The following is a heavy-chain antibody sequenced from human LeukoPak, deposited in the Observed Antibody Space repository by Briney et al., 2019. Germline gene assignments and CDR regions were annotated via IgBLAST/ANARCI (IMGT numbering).Heavy chain of an antibody. J-gene: IGHJ4*02. Sequence: TGSSVKVSCKASGYTFTYRYLHWVRQAPGQALEWMGWITPFNGNTNYAQKFQDRVAITRDRSMSTAYMELSSLRSEDTAMYYCASSLAEYFDYWGQGTLVTVSS. CDR1: GYTFTYRY. V-gene: IGHV1-45*02. CDR3: ASSLAEYFDY. CDR2: ITPFNGNT.